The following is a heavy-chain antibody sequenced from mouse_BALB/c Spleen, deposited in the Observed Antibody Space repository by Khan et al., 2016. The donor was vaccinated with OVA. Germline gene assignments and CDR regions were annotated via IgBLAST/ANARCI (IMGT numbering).Heavy chain of an antibody. CDR1: GYSITSEYA. J-gene: IGHJ3*01. Sequence: EVQLVESGPGLVKPSQSLFLTCTVTGYSITSEYAWNWIRQFPGNKLEWMGYINYSGNTRFNPSLKSRTSITRDTSKNQFFLQLNSVTTEDTATYYCARKDYYDYDPFPYWGQGTLGTVSA. CDR2: INYSGNT. V-gene: IGHV3-2*02. D-gene: IGHD2-4*01. CDR3: ARKDYYDYDPFPY.